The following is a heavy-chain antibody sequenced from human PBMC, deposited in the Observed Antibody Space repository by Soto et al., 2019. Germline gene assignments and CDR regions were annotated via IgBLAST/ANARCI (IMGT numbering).Heavy chain of an antibody. CDR2: IYHSGST. V-gene: IGHV4-59*12. J-gene: IGHJ6*02. CDR1: GGSISSYY. D-gene: IGHD1-1*01. CDR3: ARDRRAGTYYYYGMDV. Sequence: SATLSLTCTVSGGSISSYYWSWIRQPPGKGLEWIGEIYHSGSTNYNPSLKSRVIISVDKSKNQFSLKLSSVTAADTAVYYCARDRRAGTYYYYGMDVWGQGTTVTVSS.